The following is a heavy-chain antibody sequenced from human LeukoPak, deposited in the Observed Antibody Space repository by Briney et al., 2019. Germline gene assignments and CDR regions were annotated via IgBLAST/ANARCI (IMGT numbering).Heavy chain of an antibody. CDR3: AKRNLDWSYFDY. CDR2: ISGSGGSI. V-gene: IGHV3-23*01. D-gene: IGHD3-9*01. Sequence: GGSLRLSCAASGFTFSAYDMNWVRQAPGKGLEWVLGISGSGGSIYYADSVKGRFTISRDNSKNTLYLQMDSLRAEDTAVHYCAKRNLDWSYFDYWGQGTLVTVSS. J-gene: IGHJ4*02. CDR1: GFTFSAYD.